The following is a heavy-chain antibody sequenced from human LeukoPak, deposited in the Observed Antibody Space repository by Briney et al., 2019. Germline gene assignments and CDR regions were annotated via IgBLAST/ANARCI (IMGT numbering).Heavy chain of an antibody. CDR3: AELGITMIGGV. V-gene: IGHV3-21*01. Sequence: PGGSLRLSCAASGFTFSSYEMNWVRQAPGKGLEWVPSISSSGSYIYYADSAKGRFTVSRDNAKNSLYLQMNSLRAEDTAVYYCAELGITMIGGVWGKGTTVTISS. D-gene: IGHD3-10*02. CDR1: GFTFSSYE. J-gene: IGHJ6*04. CDR2: ISSSGSYI.